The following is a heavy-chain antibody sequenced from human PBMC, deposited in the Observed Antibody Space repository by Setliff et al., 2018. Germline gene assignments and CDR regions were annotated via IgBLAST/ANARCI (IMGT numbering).Heavy chain of an antibody. D-gene: IGHD5-12*01. CDR1: GYSFMSHW. Sequence: PGESLKISCQASGYSFMSHWIGWARQLPGKGLEWMGIIYPDDSDNIYSPSFQGEVTIADDKSISTAYLQCRSLMASDTAIYYCARPSRGQGGYDDRINGFDIWGQGTMVTVSS. CDR2: IYPDDSDN. V-gene: IGHV5-51*01. CDR3: ARPSRGQGGYDDRINGFDI. J-gene: IGHJ3*02.